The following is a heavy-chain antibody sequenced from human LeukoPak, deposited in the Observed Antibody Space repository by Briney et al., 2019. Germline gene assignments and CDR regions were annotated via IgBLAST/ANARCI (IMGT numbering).Heavy chain of an antibody. CDR2: ISYDGSDT. CDR1: GFTFSSYA. V-gene: IGHV3-30-3*01. Sequence: PGRSLRLSCAASGFTFSSYAMHWVRQAPGKGLEWVAIISYDGSDTYYTDSVKGRFTISRDNSKNTLYLQMNSLRAEDTAVYYCASARVVEVLATPTALDYWGQGTLVTVSS. CDR3: ASARVVEVLATPTALDY. D-gene: IGHD2-2*01. J-gene: IGHJ4*02.